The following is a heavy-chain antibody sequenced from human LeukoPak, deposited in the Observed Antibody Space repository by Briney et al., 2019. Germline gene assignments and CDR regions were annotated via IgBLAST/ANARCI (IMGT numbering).Heavy chain of an antibody. J-gene: IGHJ4*02. CDR3: AVKVAATGYY. Sequence: SQTLSLTCTVSGCTISSGGYYWSWIRQHPGTGLESIGYRSYSGDTDYNASLRSRVTISLDTSKNHFSLKLTSVTAADTAVYYCAVKVAATGYYWGQGTLVTVSS. CDR1: GCTISSGGYY. CDR2: RSYSGDT. V-gene: IGHV4-31*03. D-gene: IGHD6-13*01.